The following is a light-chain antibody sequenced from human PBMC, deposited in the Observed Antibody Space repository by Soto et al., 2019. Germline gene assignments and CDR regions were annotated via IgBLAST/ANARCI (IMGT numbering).Light chain of an antibody. CDR1: ESISRDY. Sequence: EIVLTQSPGTLSLSPGQRATLSCRASESISRDYLDWYQQRLGQAPRLLIYGASSGATGIPDRFSGSGSGTDFTLTISRLEPEDFAIYYCQQYGGVPYTFGQGTKLEIK. J-gene: IGKJ2*01. CDR3: QQYGGVPYT. V-gene: IGKV3-20*01. CDR2: GAS.